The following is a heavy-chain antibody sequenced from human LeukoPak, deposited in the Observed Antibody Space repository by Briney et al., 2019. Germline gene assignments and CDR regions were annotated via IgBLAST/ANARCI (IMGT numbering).Heavy chain of an antibody. CDR2: INPNSGGT. D-gene: IGHD2-21*02. CDR1: GYTFTGYY. CDR3: ICGGTAFDH. J-gene: IGHJ4*02. V-gene: IGHV1-2*02. Sequence: GASVKVSCKASGYTFTGYYMHWVRQVPGQGLEWMGWINPNSGGTNYAQKFKGRVTMTRETSISTVYMELSSLRSDDTAVFYCICGGTAFDHWGRGTLVTVS.